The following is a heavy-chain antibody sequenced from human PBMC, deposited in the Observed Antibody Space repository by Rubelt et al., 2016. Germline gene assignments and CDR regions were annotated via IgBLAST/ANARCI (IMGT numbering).Heavy chain of an antibody. Sequence: GLEWIGEINHSGSTNYNPSLKSRVTISVDTSKNQFSLKLSSVTAADTAVYYCARGRYSYGSALFDYWGQGTLVTVSS. D-gene: IGHD5-18*01. J-gene: IGHJ4*02. CDR2: INHSGST. CDR3: ARGRYSYGSALFDY. V-gene: IGHV4-34*01.